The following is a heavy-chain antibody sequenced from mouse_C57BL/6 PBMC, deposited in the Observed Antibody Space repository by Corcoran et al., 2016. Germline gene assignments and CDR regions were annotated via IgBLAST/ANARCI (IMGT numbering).Heavy chain of an antibody. CDR2: ISYDGSN. J-gene: IGHJ3*01. Sequence: DVQLQESGPGLVKPSQSLSLTCSVTGYSITSGYYWNWIRQFPGNKLEWMGYISYDGSNNYNPSLKNRISITRDTYKNQFFLKVNAVTTEDTATYYCARVRSYWGQGTLVTVAA. CDR1: GYSITSGYY. V-gene: IGHV3-6*01. CDR3: ARVRSY. D-gene: IGHD1-1*01.